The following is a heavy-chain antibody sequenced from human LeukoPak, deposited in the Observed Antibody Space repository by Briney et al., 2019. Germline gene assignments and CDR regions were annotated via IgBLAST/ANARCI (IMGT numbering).Heavy chain of an antibody. CDR3: AKDVVVTAIYFDY. Sequence: GGSLRLSCAASGFTLRSHALSWVRQAPGKGVEWVSAISGSGGSTYYADSVKGRFTISRDNSKNTLYLQMNSLRAEDTAVYYCAKDVVVTAIYFDYWGQGTLVTVSS. CDR2: ISGSGGST. CDR1: GFTLRSHA. D-gene: IGHD2-21*02. J-gene: IGHJ4*02. V-gene: IGHV3-23*01.